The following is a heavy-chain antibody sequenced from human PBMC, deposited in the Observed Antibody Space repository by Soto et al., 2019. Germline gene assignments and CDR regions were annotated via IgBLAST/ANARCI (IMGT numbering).Heavy chain of an antibody. D-gene: IGHD5-18*01. CDR2: IKEDGSDK. Sequence: EVQLVESGGGLVQPGGSLRLSCAASGFNFRTYWMNWVRQAPGKGLEWVANIKEDGSDKYYVDSVKGRLPVSRDKAKNLLYLQLKGVRAEDTAVYYFAREGFSYGPKGAVFDHWGQGSLVTVSS. CDR1: GFNFRTYW. J-gene: IGHJ4*02. CDR3: AREGFSYGPKGAVFDH. V-gene: IGHV3-7*03.